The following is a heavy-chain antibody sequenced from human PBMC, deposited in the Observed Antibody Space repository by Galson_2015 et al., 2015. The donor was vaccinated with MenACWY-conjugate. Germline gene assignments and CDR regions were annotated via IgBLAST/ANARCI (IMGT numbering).Heavy chain of an antibody. D-gene: IGHD3-10*01. CDR2: ISYDGSNR. V-gene: IGHV3-30*04. Sequence: SLRLSCAASGFTFSSYGIHWVRQAPGKGLEWVALISYDGSNRYYADSVKGRFTISRDNSKHTLYLQMNSLRAEDTAVYYCAGVNLVRGVIITPRGYYGMDVWGQGTTVTVSS. J-gene: IGHJ6*02. CDR1: GFTFSSYG. CDR3: AGVNLVRGVIITPRGYYGMDV.